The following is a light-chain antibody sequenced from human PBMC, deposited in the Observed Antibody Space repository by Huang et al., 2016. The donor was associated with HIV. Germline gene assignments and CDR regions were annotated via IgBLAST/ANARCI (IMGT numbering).Light chain of an antibody. CDR3: QQLNGYPLT. Sequence: IQLTQSPSALSASVGDRVTITCRASQGISSYLAWYQPKPGKAPKFLMYDASTLQRGVPSRFSGSGSGTEFTLTISSLQPEDFATYYCQQLNGYPLTFGQGTKVDVK. V-gene: IGKV1-9*01. CDR1: QGISSY. CDR2: DAS. J-gene: IGKJ1*01.